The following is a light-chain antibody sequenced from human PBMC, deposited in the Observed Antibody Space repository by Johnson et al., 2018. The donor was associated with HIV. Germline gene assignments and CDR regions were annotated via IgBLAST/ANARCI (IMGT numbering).Light chain of an antibody. V-gene: IGLV1-51*02. CDR2: ENN. Sequence: QSVLTQPPSVSAAPGQKVTISCSGGISNIGNNYVSWYQQLPRGAPKLLIYENNKRPSGIPDRFSGSKSGTSATLGIAGLQTGDEADYYCGTWDKSLNTGAVFGTGTKVTVL. CDR3: GTWDKSLNTGAV. J-gene: IGLJ1*01. CDR1: ISNIGNNY.